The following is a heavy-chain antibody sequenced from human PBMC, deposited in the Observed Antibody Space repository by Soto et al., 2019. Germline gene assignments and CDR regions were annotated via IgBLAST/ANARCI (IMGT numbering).Heavy chain of an antibody. V-gene: IGHV1-24*01. CDR3: ARGGVGATDNDAFDI. CDR2: FDPEDGET. D-gene: IGHD1-26*01. Sequence: ASLKVSCKVSGYTRTQLYVHWVRQAPVKGLEWMGGFDPEDGETIYAQKFQGRVTITADKSTSTAYMELSSLRSEDTAVYYCARGGVGATDNDAFDIWGQGKMVNVS. CDR1: GYTRTQLY. J-gene: IGHJ3*02.